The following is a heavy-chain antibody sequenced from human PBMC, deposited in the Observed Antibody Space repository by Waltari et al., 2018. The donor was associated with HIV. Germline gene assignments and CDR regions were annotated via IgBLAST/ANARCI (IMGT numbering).Heavy chain of an antibody. D-gene: IGHD1-26*01. CDR1: GGSISTYY. Sequence: QVQLQESGPGLVKPSETLSLSCTVSGGSISTYYWSWIRQPAGKGLEWIGRINTSGSTNNTPSLQGRVTMSVDTSKNQFSLKLSSVTAADTAVYYCAREDRWAHGMDVWGQGTTVTVSS. CDR2: INTSGST. V-gene: IGHV4-4*07. CDR3: AREDRWAHGMDV. J-gene: IGHJ6*02.